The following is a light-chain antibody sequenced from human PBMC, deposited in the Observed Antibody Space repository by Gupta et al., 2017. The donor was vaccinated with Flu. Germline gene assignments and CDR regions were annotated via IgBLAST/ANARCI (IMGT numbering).Light chain of an antibody. CDR3: SSYTSNITHVV. J-gene: IGLJ2*01. CDR2: EVT. V-gene: IGLV2-14*01. Sequence: ITISCTGTSSDIGTYNYVSWYQHHPGQAPKLMIYEVTKRPSGVSNRFSGSKSGTTASLTISGLQAEDEADYYCSSYTSNITHVVFGGGTKLTVL. CDR1: SSDIGTYNY.